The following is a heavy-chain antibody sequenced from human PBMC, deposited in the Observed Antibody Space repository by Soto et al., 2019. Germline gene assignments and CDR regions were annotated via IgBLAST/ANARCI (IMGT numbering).Heavy chain of an antibody. CDR1: GFSFSSYG. Sequence: PGGSRRLSCAASGFSFSSYGMHWVGQAPGKGLDWVAVIWYDGSNKYYAESVKGRFTISRDNSKNTLYVQMNSLTVEDTAVYYCARAQYTGSYFDACDVWGQGTMVTVSS. CDR2: IWYDGSNK. V-gene: IGHV3-33*03. CDR3: ARAQYTGSYFDACDV. D-gene: IGHD1-26*01. J-gene: IGHJ3*01.